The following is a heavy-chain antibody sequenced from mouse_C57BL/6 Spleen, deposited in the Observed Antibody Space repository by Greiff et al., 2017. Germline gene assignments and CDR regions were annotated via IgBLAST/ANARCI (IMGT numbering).Heavy chain of an antibody. CDR1: GYTFTSYW. CDR2: IHPNSGST. CDR3: ARSLYYYGSSYATFSYYFDY. D-gene: IGHD1-1*01. V-gene: IGHV1-64*01. Sequence: QLQQPGAELVKPGASVKLSCKASGYTFTSYWMHWVKQRPGQGLEWIGMIHPNSGSTNYNEKFKSKATLTVDKSSSTAYMQLSSLTSEDSAVYYCARSLYYYGSSYATFSYYFDYWGQGTTLTVSS. J-gene: IGHJ2*01.